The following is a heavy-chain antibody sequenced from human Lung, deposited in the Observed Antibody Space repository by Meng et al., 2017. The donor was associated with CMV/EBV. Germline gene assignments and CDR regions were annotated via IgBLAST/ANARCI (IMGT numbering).Heavy chain of an antibody. Sequence: QVQLVQSGAEVKKPGSSVKVACKTSGGSFSTYTFSWVRQAPGQGLEWMGGLIPVLNKAKSAPRFQDRVTFTADDTTTTAYMELSSLTFEDTAVYFCARGRGNQPLFDFWGQGTLVTVSS. D-gene: IGHD2/OR15-2a*01. CDR3: ARGRGNQPLFDF. CDR2: LIPVLNKA. J-gene: IGHJ4*02. V-gene: IGHV1-69*10. CDR1: GGSFSTYT.